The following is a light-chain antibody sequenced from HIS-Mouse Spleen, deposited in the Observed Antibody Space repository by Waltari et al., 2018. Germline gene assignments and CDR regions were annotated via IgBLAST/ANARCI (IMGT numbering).Light chain of an antibody. CDR3: QQYDNLPLT. V-gene: IGKV1-33*01. CDR2: DAS. CDR1: QDISNY. Sequence: DIQMTTSPSSLSASVGNRVTIPCQASQDISNYLNWYQQKPGKAPKLLTYDASNLETGVPSRFSGSGSGTDFTFTISSLQPEDIATYYCQQYDNLPLTFGGGTKVEIK. J-gene: IGKJ4*01.